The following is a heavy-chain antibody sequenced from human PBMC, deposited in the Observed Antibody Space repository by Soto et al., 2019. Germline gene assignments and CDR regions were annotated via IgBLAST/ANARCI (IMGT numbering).Heavy chain of an antibody. Sequence: EVQLVESGGGLIQPGGSLRLSCAVSGFTVSNNYMSWVRQAPGKGLEGVSVIYSGGYTAYGDSVKGRFTISRDNSKNTLYFKMNSRGAANGALFYCVPRAGGGGYWGQGTLVTVSS. CDR3: VPRAGGGGY. J-gene: IGHJ4*02. D-gene: IGHD3-10*01. CDR2: IYSGGYT. V-gene: IGHV3-53*01. CDR1: GFTVSNNY.